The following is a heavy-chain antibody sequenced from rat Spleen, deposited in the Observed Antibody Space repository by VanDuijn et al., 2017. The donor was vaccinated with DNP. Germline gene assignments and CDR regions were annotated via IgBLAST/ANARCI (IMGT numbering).Heavy chain of an antibody. Sequence: QVQLKESGPGLVQPSQTLSLTCTVSGFSLTSYGVRWVRQPPGKGLEWIGVIWSGGSTDYNSTLESRLSISRDTSKSQVVLKMNSLQTEDTATYYCASTLVNYGTYGYYAMDAWGQGTSVTVSS. CDR2: IWSGGST. V-gene: IGHV2-15*01. CDR1: GFSLTSYG. D-gene: IGHD1-3*01. CDR3: ASTLVNYGTYGYYAMDA. J-gene: IGHJ4*01.